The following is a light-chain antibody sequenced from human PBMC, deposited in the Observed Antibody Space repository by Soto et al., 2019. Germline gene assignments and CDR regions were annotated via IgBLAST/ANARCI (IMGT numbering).Light chain of an antibody. Sequence: IVMTQSPATLSVSPGERATLSCRASQSSSTELAWYQQKPGQPPRLLIYSASTRATGVPARFTGSGSGSEFTLTISGLQSEDFAVYYCQQGHNWPLTFGQGTRLEI. CDR2: SAS. CDR1: QSSSTE. J-gene: IGKJ2*01. CDR3: QQGHNWPLT. V-gene: IGKV3-15*01.